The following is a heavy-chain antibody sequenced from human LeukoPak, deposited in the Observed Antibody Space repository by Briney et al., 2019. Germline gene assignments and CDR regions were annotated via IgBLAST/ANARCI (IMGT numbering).Heavy chain of an antibody. J-gene: IGHJ6*04. V-gene: IGHV1-69*06. CDR1: GCTFSSYA. CDR3: ARALLRYFDWLLYPYYYYGMDV. D-gene: IGHD3-9*01. Sequence: SVKVSCKASGCTFSSYAISWVRQAPGQGLEWMGGIIPIFGTANYAEKFQGRVTITADKSTSTAYMELSSLRSEDTAVYYCARALLRYFDWLLYPYYYYGMDVWGKGTTVTVSS. CDR2: IIPIFGTA.